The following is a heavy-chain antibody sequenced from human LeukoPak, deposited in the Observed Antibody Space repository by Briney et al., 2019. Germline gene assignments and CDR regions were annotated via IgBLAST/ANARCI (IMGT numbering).Heavy chain of an antibody. CDR2: INPNSGGT. V-gene: IGHV1-2*02. D-gene: IGHD3-22*01. CDR3: ARSGGFAMIVGWFDP. CDR1: GYTFTGYY. J-gene: IGHJ5*02. Sequence: ASVKVSCKASGYTFTGYYMHWVRQAPGQGLEWMGWINPNSGGTNYAQKFQGRVTMTRDTSISTAYMELSRLRSDDTAVYYRARSGGFAMIVGWFDPWGQGTLVTVSS.